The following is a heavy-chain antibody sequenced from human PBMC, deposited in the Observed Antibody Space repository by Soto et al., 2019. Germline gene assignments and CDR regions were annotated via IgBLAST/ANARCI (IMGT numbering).Heavy chain of an antibody. D-gene: IGHD6-13*01. V-gene: IGHV3-30-3*01. J-gene: IGHJ4*02. Sequence: PGGSLRLSCAASGFIFSTYTMHWVRQAPGKELEWLTVMSYDGSQKYYADSVKGRLTISRDNSKNTLYLQMTSLRAEDTAVYHCAIAKSSSWHNFDYWGQGTLVTVSS. CDR3: AIAKSSSWHNFDY. CDR1: GFIFSTYT. CDR2: MSYDGSQK.